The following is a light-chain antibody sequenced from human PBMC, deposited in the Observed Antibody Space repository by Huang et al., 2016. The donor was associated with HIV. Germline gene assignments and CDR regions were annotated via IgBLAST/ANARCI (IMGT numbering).Light chain of an antibody. V-gene: IGKV2-24*01. CDR3: MQATQFPFT. J-gene: IGKJ3*01. CDR2: KVS. CDR1: QSLVHSDGNTY. Sequence: DIVLTQTPLSSPVTLGQSASISCRSSQSLVHSDGNTYLSWRHQRPGQPPRLLIYKVSYRCSGVPDRVSGSGAGTDFTLKINKVQPEDVGVYYCMQATQFPFTFGPGTELDLK.